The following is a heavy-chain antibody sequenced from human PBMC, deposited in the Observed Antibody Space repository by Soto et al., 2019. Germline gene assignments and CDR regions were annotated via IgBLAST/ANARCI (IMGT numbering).Heavy chain of an antibody. D-gene: IGHD2-8*01. CDR2: VYFSGCT. V-gene: IGHV4-61*01. J-gene: IGHJ2*01. Sequence: QVQLQESGPGLVKPSETLSLTCTVSGGSVSSGNYFWSWLRQPPGQDLEWIAYVYFSGCTNYNPSLKSRGTISLDTSKNQFSLKLSSVTAADTAMYYCARLPRARNADPRRPLGYFDLWGRGTLVTVSS. CDR3: ARLPRARNADPRRPLGYFDL. CDR1: GGSVSSGNYF.